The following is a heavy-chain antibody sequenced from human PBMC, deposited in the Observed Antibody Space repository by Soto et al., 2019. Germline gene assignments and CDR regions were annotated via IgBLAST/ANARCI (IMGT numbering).Heavy chain of an antibody. J-gene: IGHJ4*02. CDR2: MSGSSSTT. V-gene: IGHV3-23*01. CDR1: GLTFSNYA. D-gene: IGHD1-7*01. Sequence: LRLSCATSGLTFSNYAMSWVRQAPGGGLEWVSSMSGSSSTTYYADSVRGRFTISRDRSKNTLNLQMSSLRAEDTALYYCAKNQERELPRVIDFWGQGTLVTVSS. CDR3: AKNQERELPRVIDF.